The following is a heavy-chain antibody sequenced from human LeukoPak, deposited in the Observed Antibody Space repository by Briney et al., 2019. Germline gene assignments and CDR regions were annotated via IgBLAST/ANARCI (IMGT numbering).Heavy chain of an antibody. V-gene: IGHV4-59*01. CDR2: IFYSGGT. J-gene: IGHJ3*01. CDR3: AFYYAYPTRAFDG. Sequence: WETLSLTCTVSGGSISSNVWSWIRQPPGKGLEWVGYIFYSGGTYYNPSLKSRASISIDRPNNQFSLKLTYVTDADAAVFYCAFYYAYPTRAFDGWGQ. D-gene: IGHD3-16*01. CDR1: GGSISSNV.